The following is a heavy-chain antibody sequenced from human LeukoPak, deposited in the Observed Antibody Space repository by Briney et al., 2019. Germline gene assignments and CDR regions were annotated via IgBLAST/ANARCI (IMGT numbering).Heavy chain of an antibody. CDR3: ARSITSSWYGDFQH. D-gene: IGHD6-13*01. V-gene: IGHV4-59*01. Sequence: SGTLPLTCTVSGGSMSGYFWSWIRQPSGKALEWIGYNYYSGSTNYNPSLKSRVTISVDTSKNQFSLKLSSVTAADTAVYYCARSITSSWYGDFQHWGQGTLVTVSS. CDR1: GGSMSGYF. CDR2: NYYSGST. J-gene: IGHJ1*01.